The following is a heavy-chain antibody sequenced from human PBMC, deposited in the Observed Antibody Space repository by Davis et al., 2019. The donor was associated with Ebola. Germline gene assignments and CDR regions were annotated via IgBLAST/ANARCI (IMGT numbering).Heavy chain of an antibody. CDR2: ISGTGGST. CDR1: GFTFTSYA. D-gene: IGHD3-10*01. Sequence: GGSLRLSCAVSGFTFTSYAMSWVRQAPGKGLEWVSTISGTGGSTYYADSVKGRFTISRDNSKTTLYLQMNSLRAEDTALYYCARGYYYALNWGQGTLVTVSS. V-gene: IGHV3-23*01. J-gene: IGHJ1*01. CDR3: ARGYYYALN.